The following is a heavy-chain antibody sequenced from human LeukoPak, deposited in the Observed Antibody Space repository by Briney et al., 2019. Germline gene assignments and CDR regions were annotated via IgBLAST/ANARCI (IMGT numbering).Heavy chain of an antibody. V-gene: IGHV3-30*03. J-gene: IGHJ3*02. Sequence: GGSLRLSCAASGFTFSSYGMHWVRQAPGKGLEWVAVISYDGSNKYYADSVKGRFTISRDNSKNTLYLQMNSLRAEDTAVYYCARVYYDSSGYYYDAFDIWGQGTMVTVSS. CDR3: ARVYYDSSGYYYDAFDI. D-gene: IGHD3-22*01. CDR1: GFTFSSYG. CDR2: ISYDGSNK.